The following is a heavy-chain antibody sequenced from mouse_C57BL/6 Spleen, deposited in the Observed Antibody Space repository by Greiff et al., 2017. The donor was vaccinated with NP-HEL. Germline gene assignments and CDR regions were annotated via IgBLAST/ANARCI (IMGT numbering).Heavy chain of an antibody. CDR2: ISSGGDYI. Sequence: EVKVVESGEGLVKPGGSLKLSCAASGFTFSSYAMSWVRQTPEKRLEWVAYISSGGDYIYYADTVKGRFTISRDNARNTLYLQMSSLKSEDTAMYYCTRGDYYGTYFDYWGQGTTLTVSS. D-gene: IGHD1-1*01. CDR3: TRGDYYGTYFDY. J-gene: IGHJ2*01. V-gene: IGHV5-9-1*02. CDR1: GFTFSSYA.